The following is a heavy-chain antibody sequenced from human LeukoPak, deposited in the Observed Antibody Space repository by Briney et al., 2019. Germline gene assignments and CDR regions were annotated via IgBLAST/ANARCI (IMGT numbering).Heavy chain of an antibody. CDR3: ARAIWPYGSGSSIDY. D-gene: IGHD3-10*01. CDR2: IGRSGSAI. Sequence: GGSLRLSCAASGFTLSNYTMNWVRQAPGKGLEWVSYIGRSGSAIYYADSVKGRFTISRDNAKNSLYLQMNSLRDEDTAVYYCARAIWPYGSGSSIDYWGQGTLVTVSS. V-gene: IGHV3-48*02. CDR1: GFTLSNYT. J-gene: IGHJ4*02.